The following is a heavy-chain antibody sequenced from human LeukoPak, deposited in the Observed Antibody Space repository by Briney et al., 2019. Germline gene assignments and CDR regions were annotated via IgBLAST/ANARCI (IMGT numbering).Heavy chain of an antibody. CDR2: IIPIFGTA. J-gene: IGHJ4*02. D-gene: IGHD2-2*01. V-gene: IGHV1-69*13. CDR3: ARDFCSSTSCYGQVDY. CDR1: GGTFSSYA. Sequence: ASVKVSYKASGGTFSSYAISWVRQAPGQGLEWMGGIIPIFGTANYAQKFQGRVTITADESTSTAYMELSSLRSEDTAVYYCARDFCSSTSCYGQVDYWGQGTLVTVSS.